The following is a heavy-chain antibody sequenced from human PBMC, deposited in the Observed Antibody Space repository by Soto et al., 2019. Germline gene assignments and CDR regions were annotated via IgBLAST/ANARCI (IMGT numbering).Heavy chain of an antibody. D-gene: IGHD3-3*01. CDR1: GGSIRSGDYY. CDR2: IYYSGST. Sequence: SETLSLTCPVSGGSIRSGDYYWSWIRQPPGKGLEWIGYIYYSGSTYYNPSLKSRVTISVDTSKNQFSLKLSSVTAADTAVYYCAREGKTYDFWSGQASDYYYYGMDVWGQGTTVTVSS. V-gene: IGHV4-30-4*01. J-gene: IGHJ6*02. CDR3: AREGKTYDFWSGQASDYYYYGMDV.